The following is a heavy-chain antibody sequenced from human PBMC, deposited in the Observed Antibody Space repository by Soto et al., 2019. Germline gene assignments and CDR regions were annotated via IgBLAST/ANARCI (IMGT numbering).Heavy chain of an antibody. CDR1: RDRLTSSY. D-gene: IGHD3-10*01. CDR3: ARVSSAGKLIPRYHSYTAV. Sequence: GVSVKLCWKARRDRLTSSYRRWARQATGQGLEWMGWMNPNSGNTGYAQKFQGRVTMTRNTSISTAYMELSSLRSEDTAVYYCARVSSAGKLIPRYHSYTAVRGNGTTVPVSS. J-gene: IGHJ6*03. V-gene: IGHV1-8*01. CDR2: MNPNSGNT.